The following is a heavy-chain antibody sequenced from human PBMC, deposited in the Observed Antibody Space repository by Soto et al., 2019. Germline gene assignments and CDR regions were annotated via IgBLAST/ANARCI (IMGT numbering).Heavy chain of an antibody. CDR1: GFTFSSYA. CDR3: AKWEGLLYFDWFWNYYGMDV. D-gene: IGHD3-9*01. CDR2: ISGSGGST. V-gene: IGHV3-23*01. J-gene: IGHJ6*02. Sequence: GGSLRLSCAASGFTFSSYAMSWVRQAPGKGLEWVSAISGSGGSTYYADSVKGRFTISRDNSKNTLYLQMNSLRAEDTAVYYCAKWEGLLYFDWFWNYYGMDVWGQGTTVTVSS.